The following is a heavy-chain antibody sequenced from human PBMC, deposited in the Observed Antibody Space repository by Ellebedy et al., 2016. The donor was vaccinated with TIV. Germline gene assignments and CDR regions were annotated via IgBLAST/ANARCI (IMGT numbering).Heavy chain of an antibody. V-gene: IGHV3-74*01. CDR3: VRWGAF. CDR1: GFTFSSYW. Sequence: GESLKISCVASGFTFSSYWMHWVRHAPGKGLVWVSRIYVDGSCITYADSVTGRFTISRDKAKSTLYLQMNSLRVEDTAVYYCVRWGAFWGQGNLVTVSS. J-gene: IGHJ4*02. CDR2: IYVDGSCI. D-gene: IGHD3-16*01.